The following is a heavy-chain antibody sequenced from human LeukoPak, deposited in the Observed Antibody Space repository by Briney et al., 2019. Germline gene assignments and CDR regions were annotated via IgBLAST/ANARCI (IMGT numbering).Heavy chain of an antibody. CDR2: MSGSGGST. D-gene: IGHD2-15*01. J-gene: IGHJ4*02. Sequence: GGSLRLSCGACGFIFSSYAMSWVRQPPGKGLEWVLAMSGSGGSTYYADSGKGRFNIYRDNSKNTLCLQINSLRAEDTAVYYCAKATGYCSGDSCYSGGGDYWGQGTLVTVSS. CDR1: GFIFSSYA. CDR3: AKATGYCSGDSCYSGGGDY. V-gene: IGHV3-23*01.